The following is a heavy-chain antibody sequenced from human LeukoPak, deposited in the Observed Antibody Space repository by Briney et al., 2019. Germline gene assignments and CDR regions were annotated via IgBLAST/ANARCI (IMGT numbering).Heavy chain of an antibody. V-gene: IGHV3-21*01. CDR3: ARDVGASAPDAFDI. CDR1: GFTFSTYN. CDR2: ISSSSNYI. D-gene: IGHD1-26*01. Sequence: GGSLRLSCAASGFTFSTYNMNWVRQAPGKGLEWVSSISSSSNYIYYADSVKGRFTISRDNAKNSLYLQMNSLRAEDTDVYYCARDVGASAPDAFDIWGQGAMVTVSS. J-gene: IGHJ3*02.